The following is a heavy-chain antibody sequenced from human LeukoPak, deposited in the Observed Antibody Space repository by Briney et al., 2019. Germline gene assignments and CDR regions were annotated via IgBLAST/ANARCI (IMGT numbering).Heavy chain of an antibody. CDR2: IDPRDSYT. V-gene: IGHV5-10-1*01. Sequence: GESLKISCKGSGYRFTSYWISWVRQMPGKGLEWMGRIDPRDSYTKYSPSFQGHVSISADKSISTAYLQWSSLKASDTATYYCARLESSGYYVYWGQGTLVTDSS. D-gene: IGHD3-22*01. CDR1: GYRFTSYW. CDR3: ARLESSGYYVY. J-gene: IGHJ4*02.